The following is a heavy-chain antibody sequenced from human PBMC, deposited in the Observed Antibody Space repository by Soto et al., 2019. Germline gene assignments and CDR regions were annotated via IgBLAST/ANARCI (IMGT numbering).Heavy chain of an antibody. D-gene: IGHD6-19*01. CDR3: ATSWEVKGVAGQFDY. CDR1: GGSISSSSYY. V-gene: IGHV4-39*01. J-gene: IGHJ4*02. CDR2: TYYSGST. Sequence: SETLSLTCTVSGGSISSSSYYWGWIRQPPGKGLEWIGSTYYSGSTYYNPSLKSRVTISVDTSKNQFSLKLSSVTAADTAVYYCATSWEVKGVAGQFDYWGQGTLVTVSS.